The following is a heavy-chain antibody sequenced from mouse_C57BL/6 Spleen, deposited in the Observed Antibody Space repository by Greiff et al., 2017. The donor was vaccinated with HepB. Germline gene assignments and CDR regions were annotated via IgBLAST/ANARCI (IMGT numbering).Heavy chain of an antibody. CDR1: GYSFTDYN. V-gene: IGHV1-39*01. J-gene: IGHJ4*01. CDR2: INPNYGTT. Sequence: EVKLMESGPELVKPGASVKISCKASGYSFTDYNMNWVKQSNGKSLEWIGVINPNYGTTSYNQKFKGKATLTVEQSSSTAYMQLNSLTSEDSAVYYCARGKTTVVAPLGAMDYWGQGTSVTVSS. D-gene: IGHD1-1*01. CDR3: ARGKTTVVAPLGAMDY.